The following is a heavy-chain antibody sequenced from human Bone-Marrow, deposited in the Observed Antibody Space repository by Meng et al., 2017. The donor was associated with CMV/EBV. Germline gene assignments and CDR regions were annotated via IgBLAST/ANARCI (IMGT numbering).Heavy chain of an antibody. CDR3: ARNSGYFDWLLRDPLGY. J-gene: IGHJ4*02. D-gene: IGHD3-9*01. CDR2: ISYDGSNK. Sequence: GGSLRLSCAASGFTFSSYAMHWVRQAPGKGLEWVAVISYDGSNKYYADSVKGRFTISRDNSKNTLYLQMNSLGAEDTAVYYCARNSGYFDWLLRDPLGYWGQGTLVTVSS. V-gene: IGHV3-30*04. CDR1: GFTFSSYA.